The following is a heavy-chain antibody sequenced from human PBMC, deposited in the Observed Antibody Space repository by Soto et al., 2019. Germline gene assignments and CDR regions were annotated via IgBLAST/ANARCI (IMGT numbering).Heavy chain of an antibody. CDR1: GGSISSGGYY. Sequence: LSLTCTVSGGSISSGGYYWSWIRQHPGKGLEWIGYIYYSGSTYYNPSLKSRVTISVDTSKNQFSLKLSSVTAADTAVYYCARDSSDYYDSSGYYYVLGYYGMDVWGQGTTVTVSS. CDR2: IYYSGST. J-gene: IGHJ6*02. CDR3: ARDSSDYYDSSGYYYVLGYYGMDV. V-gene: IGHV4-31*03. D-gene: IGHD3-22*01.